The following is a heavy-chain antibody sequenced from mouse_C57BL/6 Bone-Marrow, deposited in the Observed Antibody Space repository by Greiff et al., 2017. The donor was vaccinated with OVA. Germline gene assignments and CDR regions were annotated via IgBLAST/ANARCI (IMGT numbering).Heavy chain of an antibody. V-gene: IGHV2-6*01. J-gene: IGHJ3*01. CDR1: GFSLTSYG. D-gene: IGHD4-1*01. CDR3: ASDTWDGFAY. Sequence: VKLMESGPGLVAPSQRLSITCTVSGFSLTSYGVDWVRQSPGKGLEWLGVIWGVGSTNYNSALKSRLSISKDNSKSQVFLKMNSLQTDDTAMYYCASDTWDGFAYWGQGTLVTVSA. CDR2: IWGVGST.